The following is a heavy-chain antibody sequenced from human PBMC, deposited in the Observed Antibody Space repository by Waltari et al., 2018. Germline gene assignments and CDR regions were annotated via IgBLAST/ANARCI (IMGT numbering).Heavy chain of an antibody. D-gene: IGHD3-3*01. CDR2: ISSSSSYI. CDR3: ARNTIFGVVISALDI. V-gene: IGHV3-21*01. J-gene: IGHJ3*02. CDR1: GFTFSSYS. Sequence: EVQLVESGGGLVKPGGSLRLSCAASGFTFSSYSMNWVRQAPGKGLEWVSSISSSSSYIYYADSVKGRFTISRDNAKNSLYLQMNSLRAEDTAVYYCARNTIFGVVISALDIWGQGTMVTVSS.